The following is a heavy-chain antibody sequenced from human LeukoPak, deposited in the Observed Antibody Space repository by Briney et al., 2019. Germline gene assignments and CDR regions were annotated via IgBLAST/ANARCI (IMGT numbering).Heavy chain of an antibody. V-gene: IGHV5-51*01. CDR3: AIRAVSSSSSWYVFGD. Sequence: GESLKISCKGSGYAFTTYWIGWVRQMPGKGLEWMGFIYPGDSDTRYSPSFQGQVTISVDKSISTAYLQWSSLKASDTAMYYCAIRAVSSSSSWYVFGDWGQGTLVTVSS. CDR1: GYAFTTYW. J-gene: IGHJ4*02. D-gene: IGHD6-13*01. CDR2: IYPGDSDT.